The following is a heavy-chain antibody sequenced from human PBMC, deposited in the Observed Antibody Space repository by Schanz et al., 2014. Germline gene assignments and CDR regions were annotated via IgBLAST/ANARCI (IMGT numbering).Heavy chain of an antibody. CDR1: GFTVNTNY. Sequence: EAQLVESGGGLVKPGGSLRLSCAVSGFTVNTNYMSWVRQAPGKGLEWISSMYINSGSTQYADSVKGRFTISKHNSRHTLYLQMDSLTTDDTAVYYCARTDQQMQRPDYWGQGTLVIVSS. J-gene: IGHJ4*02. CDR3: ARTDQQMQRPDY. CDR2: MYINSGST. D-gene: IGHD2-2*01. V-gene: IGHV3-53*04.